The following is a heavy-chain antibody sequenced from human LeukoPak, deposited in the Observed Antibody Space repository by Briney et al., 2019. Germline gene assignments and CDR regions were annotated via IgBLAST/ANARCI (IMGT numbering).Heavy chain of an antibody. D-gene: IGHD5-12*01. CDR2: IGKSGDT. V-gene: IGHV3-13*04. J-gene: IGHJ3*01. CDR1: GLSFSTYD. Sequence: GGSLRLSCAASGLSFSTYDMHWVRQATGEGLEWVSGIGKSGDTYYVGPVKGRFTISRDNAKNSLYLQMNSLRSGDTAVHYCARGAYTGFDVWGQGTVVTVSS. CDR3: ARGAYTGFDV.